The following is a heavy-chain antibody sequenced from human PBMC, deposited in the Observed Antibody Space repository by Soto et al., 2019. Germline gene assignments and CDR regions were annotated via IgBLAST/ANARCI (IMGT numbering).Heavy chain of an antibody. CDR1: GYTFIAYF. CDR2: INPNTGAT. D-gene: IGHD2-15*01. J-gene: IGHJ2*01. CDR3: ARMELGYCPSGGCPPYWYFDL. Sequence: QVQLVQSGAEVMKPGASVKVSCKASGYTFIAYFIHWVRQAPGQGLDWMGWINPNTGATNYAQKFKDSVTMTRDTSISTAYMELSRLRSDDTAVYYCARMELGYCPSGGCPPYWYFDLWGRGTLITVSS. V-gene: IGHV1-2*04.